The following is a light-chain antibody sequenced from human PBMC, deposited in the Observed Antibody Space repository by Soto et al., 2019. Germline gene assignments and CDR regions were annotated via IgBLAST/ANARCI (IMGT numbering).Light chain of an antibody. J-gene: IGKJ1*01. V-gene: IGKV4-1*01. Sequence: DIVMTQSPDSLAVSLGERATINCQSRQSVLYSSNTKNYLAWYQQKPGQPPKLLIYWASTRESGVPDRFSGSGSGTEFTLTISSLQAEDVAVYYCQQYDSTPWTFGQGTKVEIK. CDR3: QQYDSTPWT. CDR2: WAS. CDR1: QSVLYSSNTKNY.